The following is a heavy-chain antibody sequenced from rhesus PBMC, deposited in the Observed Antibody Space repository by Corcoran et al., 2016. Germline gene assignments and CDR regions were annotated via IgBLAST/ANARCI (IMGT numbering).Heavy chain of an antibody. Sequence: QVQLQESGPGLVKPSETLSLTCAVSGYSISSGYGWSCLRQPPGKGLEWCGKISGSMGVRNKKTDLESGWTILQDACKSKLAVERGSVTAEETEEYYWAGHERIAGMMFRFDGWGPGVLVNVSS. D-gene: IGHD1-32*01. CDR3: AGHERIAGMMFRFDG. V-gene: IGHV4-127*01. J-gene: IGHJ5-1*01. CDR2: ISGSMGVR. CDR1: GYSISSGYG.